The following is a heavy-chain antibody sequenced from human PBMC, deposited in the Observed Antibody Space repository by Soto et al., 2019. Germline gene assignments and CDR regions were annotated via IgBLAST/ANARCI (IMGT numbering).Heavy chain of an antibody. CDR1: GGSISSGDYY. V-gene: IGHV4-30-4*01. CDR3: ARGVSVEMATILPAFDI. CDR2: IYYSGST. Sequence: QVQLQESGPGLVKPPQTLSLTCTVSGGSISSGDYYWSWIRQPPGKGLEWIGYIYYSGSTYYNPSLKSRVTISVDTSKNHFSRKLSSVTAADTAVYYCARGVSVEMATILPAFDIWGQGTMVTVSS. J-gene: IGHJ3*02. D-gene: IGHD5-12*01.